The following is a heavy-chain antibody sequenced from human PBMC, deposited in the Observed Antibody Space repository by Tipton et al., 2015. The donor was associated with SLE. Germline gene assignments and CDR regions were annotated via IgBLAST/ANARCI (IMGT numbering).Heavy chain of an antibody. J-gene: IGHJ4*02. D-gene: IGHD2-2*02. Sequence: SLRLSCVASGFTFSSYGLAWVRQAPGKGLEWVAFIRYAGSNEHYADSVKGRFTISRDNSQNTLYLQMSSLSAEDTAMYYWAKVYTSESQYLDYWGQGTLVAVSS. CDR1: GFTFSSYG. CDR3: AKVYTSESQYLDY. V-gene: IGHV3-30*02. CDR2: IRYAGSNE.